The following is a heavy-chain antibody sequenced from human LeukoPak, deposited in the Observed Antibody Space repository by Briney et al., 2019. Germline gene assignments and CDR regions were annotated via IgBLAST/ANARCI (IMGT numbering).Heavy chain of an antibody. D-gene: IGHD6-19*01. V-gene: IGHV6-1*01. Sequence: SQTLSLTCAISGDSVSSNSATWNWIRQSPSRGLEWLGRTYYRSKWSDDYAVSVKGRIMINPDTSKNLFSLQLNSVTPEDTAVYYCVRDNKAIAVSAAFDVWGRGTMVTVSS. J-gene: IGHJ3*01. CDR3: VRDNKAIAVSAAFDV. CDR1: GDSVSSNSAT. CDR2: TYYRSKWSD.